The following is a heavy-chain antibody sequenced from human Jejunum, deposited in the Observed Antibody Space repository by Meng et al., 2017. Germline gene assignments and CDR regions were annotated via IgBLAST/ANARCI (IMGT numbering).Heavy chain of an antibody. J-gene: IGHJ5*02. V-gene: IGHV2-5*02. CDR1: WFPPTINGVG. CDR3: TRRPGIAKNWCDP. D-gene: IGHD6-13*01. Sequence: DAGPPIEDPNHTLTRTFTFSWFPPTINGVGVDWIRESPWKALEWLALIYWDDDKRYSPSLRSTLTITKETSKNQVVLTMTNMDPVDTATYYCTRRPGIAKNWCDPWGQGTLVTVSS. CDR2: IYWDDDK.